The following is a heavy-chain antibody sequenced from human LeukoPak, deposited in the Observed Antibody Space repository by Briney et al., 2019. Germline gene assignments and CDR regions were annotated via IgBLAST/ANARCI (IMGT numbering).Heavy chain of an antibody. CDR2: IYYTGST. CDR3: ARLGDSTSRLYYFDY. D-gene: IGHD6-6*01. Sequence: PSETLSLTCSVSGGSISSLYWSWIRQPPGKGLEWIGYIYYTGSTNYNPSLKSRVTMFVVMSKNQFSLRLSSVTAADTAVYYCARLGDSTSRLYYFDYWGQGTLVTVSS. CDR1: GGSISSLY. J-gene: IGHJ4*02. V-gene: IGHV4-59*08.